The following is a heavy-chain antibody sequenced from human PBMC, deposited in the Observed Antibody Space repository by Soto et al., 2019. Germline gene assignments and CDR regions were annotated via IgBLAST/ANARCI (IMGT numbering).Heavy chain of an antibody. V-gene: IGHV3-48*01. J-gene: IGHJ4*02. D-gene: IGHD2-15*01. Sequence: EVQLVESGGGLVQPGGSLRLSCAASGFTFSSYSMNWVRQAPGKGLEWVSYISSSSSTIYYADSVKGRFTISRDNAKNSLYLQMNSLRAEDTAVYYCARDCSGGSCYTFDYWGQGTLVTVSS. CDR1: GFTFSSYS. CDR3: ARDCSGGSCYTFDY. CDR2: ISSSSSTI.